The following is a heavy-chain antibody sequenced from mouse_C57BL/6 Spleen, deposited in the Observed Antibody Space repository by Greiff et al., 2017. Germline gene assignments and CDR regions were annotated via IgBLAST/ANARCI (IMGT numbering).Heavy chain of an antibody. J-gene: IGHJ3*01. V-gene: IGHV5-4*01. D-gene: IGHD2-3*01. CDR3: AREGGYYVFAY. Sequence: EVKVEESGGGLVKPGGSLKLSCAASGFTFSSYAMSWVRQTPEKRLEWVATISDGGSYTYYPDNVKGRFTISRDNAKNNLYLQMSHLKSEDTAMYYCAREGGYYVFAYWGQGTLVTVSA. CDR2: ISDGGSYT. CDR1: GFTFSSYA.